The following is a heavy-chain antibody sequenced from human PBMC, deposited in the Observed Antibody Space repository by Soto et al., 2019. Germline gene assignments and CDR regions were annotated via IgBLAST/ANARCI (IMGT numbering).Heavy chain of an antibody. CDR1: GGSFSGYY. Sequence: QVQLQQWGAGLLKPSETLSLTCAVYGGSFSGYYWSWIRQPPGKGLEWIGEINHSGSTNYNPSLKSRVTISVDTSKNQFSLKLSSVTAADTAVYYCARLVYGDYVFDYWGQGTLVTVSS. CDR3: ARLVYGDYVFDY. CDR2: INHSGST. J-gene: IGHJ4*02. V-gene: IGHV4-34*01. D-gene: IGHD4-17*01.